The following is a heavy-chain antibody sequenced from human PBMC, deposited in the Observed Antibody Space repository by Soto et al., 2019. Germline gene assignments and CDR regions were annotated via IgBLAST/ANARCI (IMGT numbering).Heavy chain of an antibody. J-gene: IGHJ3*01. Sequence: PGGSLRLSCAASGFTFSNDAMNWVRQARGKVLEWVSVISGSGGSVYNADSVQGRFTITRDNSKNTLYLQMNSLRAEDTAIYYCVREDKGWYSPGSFDFWGRGTMVTVS. CDR1: GFTFSNDA. D-gene: IGHD6-19*01. CDR2: ISGSGGSV. V-gene: IGHV3-23*01. CDR3: VREDKGWYSPGSFDF.